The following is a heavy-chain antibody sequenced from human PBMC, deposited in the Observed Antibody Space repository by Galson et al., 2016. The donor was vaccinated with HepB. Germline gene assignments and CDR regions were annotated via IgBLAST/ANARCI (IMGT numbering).Heavy chain of an antibody. V-gene: IGHV3-74*01. J-gene: IGHJ5*02. Sequence: LRLSCAASGFSFSAYWMHWVRQAPGKGLVWVSRISLDGSITNYADSVKGRFTISRDNAKNTLYLQLNSLRVEDTAVYYCVRDGEVPGLGFDPWGQGALVSVSS. CDR2: ISLDGSIT. CDR1: GFSFSAYW. D-gene: IGHD3-16*01. CDR3: VRDGEVPGLGFDP.